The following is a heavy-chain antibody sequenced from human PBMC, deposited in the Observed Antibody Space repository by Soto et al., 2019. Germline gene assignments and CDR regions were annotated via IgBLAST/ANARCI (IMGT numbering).Heavy chain of an antibody. J-gene: IGHJ6*02. D-gene: IGHD2-2*01. CDR3: ARSQGSSTSLEIYYYYYYGMDV. Sequence: QVQLVQSGAEVKKPGSSVKVSCKASGGTFSSYAISWVRQAPGQGLEWMGGIIPISGTANYAQKFQGRVKSTAGESTSTAYMALSSLRSEDTAVYYCARSQGSSTSLEIYYYYYYGMDVWGQGTTVTVSS. V-gene: IGHV1-69*01. CDR1: GGTFSSYA. CDR2: IIPISGTA.